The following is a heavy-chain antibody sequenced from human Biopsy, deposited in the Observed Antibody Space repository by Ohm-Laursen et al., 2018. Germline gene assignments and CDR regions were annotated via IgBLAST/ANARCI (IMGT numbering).Heavy chain of an antibody. J-gene: IGHJ5*02. CDR1: GGSIISYY. Sequence: GTLSLTCSVSGGSIISYYWTWIRQPPGKGLEWIGHVFNGGITNYNPSLKSRVTISKDTSKNQFSLQVNSVTAADTAVYYCARTPRDSFWSGSYKRGLWFDPWGRGTLVIVSS. V-gene: IGHV4-59*01. CDR3: ARTPRDSFWSGSYKRGLWFDP. CDR2: VFNGGIT. D-gene: IGHD3-3*01.